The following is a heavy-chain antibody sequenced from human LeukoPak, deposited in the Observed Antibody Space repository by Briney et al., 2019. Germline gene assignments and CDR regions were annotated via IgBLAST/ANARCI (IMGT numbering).Heavy chain of an antibody. CDR3: ASQETSSPSWLH. D-gene: IGHD2-2*01. J-gene: IGHJ4*02. CDR2: IYYNGSC. V-gene: IGHV4-39*01. CDR1: GGSISSSSYY. Sequence: SEGLSLTCTVSGGSISSSSYYWGWIRQPPGKGLEWIGNIYYNGSCYYNPSLKSRVTISVDTSKNQFSLKLSSVTAADTAVYYCASQETSSPSWLHWGQGTLGTLSS.